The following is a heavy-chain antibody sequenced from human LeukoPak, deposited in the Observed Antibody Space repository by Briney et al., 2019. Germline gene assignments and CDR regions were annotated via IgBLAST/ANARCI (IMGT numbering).Heavy chain of an antibody. V-gene: IGHV4-39*01. CDR3: ARHEYSGSYYGLSWFDP. CDR1: GGSISSSGYY. D-gene: IGHD1-26*01. Sequence: SETLSLTCTVSGGSISSSGYYWGWIRQPPGKGLEWIASIYYSGSTYYNPSLKSRVTISVDTSKYQLSLKLSSLTAADTAAYYCARHEYSGSYYGLSWFDPWGQGTLVTVSS. CDR2: IYYSGST. J-gene: IGHJ5*02.